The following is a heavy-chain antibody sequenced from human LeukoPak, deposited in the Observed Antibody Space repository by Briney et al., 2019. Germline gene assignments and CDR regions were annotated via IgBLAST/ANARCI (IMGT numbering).Heavy chain of an antibody. Sequence: GGSLRLSCAASGFAFRNYWMHWVRQAPGKGLEWVSSISSSSSYIYYADSVRGRFTISRDNAKNSLYLQMNSLRAEDTAVHYCARDASYGSGSYFDYWGQGTLVTVSS. V-gene: IGHV3-21*01. J-gene: IGHJ4*02. CDR1: GFAFRNYW. CDR2: ISSSSSYI. CDR3: ARDASYGSGSYFDY. D-gene: IGHD3-10*01.